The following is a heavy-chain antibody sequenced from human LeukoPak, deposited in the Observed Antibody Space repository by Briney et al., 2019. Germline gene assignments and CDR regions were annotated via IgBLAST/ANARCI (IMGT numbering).Heavy chain of an antibody. D-gene: IGHD2-2*03. J-gene: IGHJ4*02. CDR3: ARGPMGIVDY. CDR2: IYYSGST. V-gene: IGHV4-59*01. CDR1: GGSISSYY. Sequence: SETLSLTCTVSGGSISSYYWSWIRQPPGEGLEWIGYIYYSGSTNYNPSLKSRVTISVDTSKNQVSLKLSSVTAADTAVYYCARGPMGIVDYWGQGTLVTVSS.